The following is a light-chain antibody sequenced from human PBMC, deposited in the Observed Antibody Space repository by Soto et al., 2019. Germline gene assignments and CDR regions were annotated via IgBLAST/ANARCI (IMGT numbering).Light chain of an antibody. V-gene: IGKV1-12*01. J-gene: IGKJ4*01. CDR3: QQGARFPPT. CDR2: AAS. CDR1: QAVSTW. Sequence: DIQMTQSPSSVSASVGDTVTITCRASQAVSTWLAWYQQKPGGAPKLLIYAASTLQSGVPSRFSGSGSGDDFNPHLRRLPPGDFATYYFQQGARFPPTFGRGTKVEIK.